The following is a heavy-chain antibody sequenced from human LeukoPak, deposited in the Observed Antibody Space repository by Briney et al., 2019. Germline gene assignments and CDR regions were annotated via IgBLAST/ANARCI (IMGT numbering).Heavy chain of an antibody. D-gene: IGHD5/OR15-5a*01. CDR3: ARLSDTNYYYYMDV. Sequence: GESLKISCKGSGYSFTNYWISWVRQMPGKGLEWMGIIYPGDSDTRYSPSFQGQVTISADKSTSTAYLQWSSLKASDTAIYYCARLSDTNYYYYMDVWGKGTTVTVSS. CDR2: IYPGDSDT. CDR1: GYSFTNYW. J-gene: IGHJ6*03. V-gene: IGHV5-51*01.